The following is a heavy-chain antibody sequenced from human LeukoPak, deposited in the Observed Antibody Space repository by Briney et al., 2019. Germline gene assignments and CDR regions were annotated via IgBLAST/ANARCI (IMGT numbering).Heavy chain of an antibody. Sequence: ASVKVSCKASGYTFTGYYMQWVRQAPGQGLEWMGWINPNSGGTNYAQKFQGRVAMTRDTSISTAYMELSRLRSDDTAVYYCARDFPYNPRYRSSTSCSSPWGQGTLVTVSS. J-gene: IGHJ5*02. CDR2: INPNSGGT. CDR3: ARDFPYNPRYRSSTSCSSP. V-gene: IGHV1-2*02. D-gene: IGHD2-2*01. CDR1: GYTFTGYY.